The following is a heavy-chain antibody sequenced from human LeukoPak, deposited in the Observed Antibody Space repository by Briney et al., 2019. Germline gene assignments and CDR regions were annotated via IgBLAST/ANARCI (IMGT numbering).Heavy chain of an antibody. CDR2: VYYSGST. Sequence: SETLSLTCTVSGGSISSYYWSWIRQPPGKGLECVGYVYYSGSTNYNPSLKSRVSISVDTSKNQFPLKLSSVTAADTAVYYCARSRNTIFGVVIDSWGQGTLVTVSS. J-gene: IGHJ5*01. CDR1: GGSISSYY. D-gene: IGHD3-3*01. V-gene: IGHV4-59*01. CDR3: ARSRNTIFGVVIDS.